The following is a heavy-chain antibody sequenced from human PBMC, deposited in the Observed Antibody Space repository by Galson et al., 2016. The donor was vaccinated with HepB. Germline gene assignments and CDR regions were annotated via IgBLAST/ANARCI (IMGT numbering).Heavy chain of an antibody. Sequence: SLRLSCAASGFTFSRHWMHWVRQAPGKGLVWVSRINSNGSATTYADSVRGRFTIARDNADNTLYLQMNSLRAEDTAVYYCARLAVTTPLDYWGQGTLVTVSS. CDR1: GFTFSRHW. CDR3: ARLAVTTPLDY. D-gene: IGHD4-17*01. CDR2: INSNGSAT. V-gene: IGHV3-74*01. J-gene: IGHJ4*02.